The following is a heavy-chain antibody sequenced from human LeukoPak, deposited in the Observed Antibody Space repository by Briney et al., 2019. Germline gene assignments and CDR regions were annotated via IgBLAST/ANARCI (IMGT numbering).Heavy chain of an antibody. J-gene: IGHJ4*02. CDR3: AKKHSSSWLIDY. CDR1: GFTFSSYG. D-gene: IGHD6-13*01. Sequence: GGTLRLSCAASGFTFSSYGMHWVRQAPGKGLEWVAFIRYDGSNKYYADSVKGRFTISRDNSKNTLYLQMNSLRAEDTAVYYCAKKHSSSWLIDYWGQGTLVTVSS. CDR2: IRYDGSNK. V-gene: IGHV3-30*02.